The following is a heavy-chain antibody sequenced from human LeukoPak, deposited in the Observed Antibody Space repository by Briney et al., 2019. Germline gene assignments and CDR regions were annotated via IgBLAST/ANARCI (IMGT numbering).Heavy chain of an antibody. CDR3: ARDRHSTYYYHMDV. CDR2: INSVSYM. Sequence: GGSLRLSCAASGFTFSSYSMNWVRQAPGKGLGWVSSINSVSYMYYADSVKGRFTISRDNAKDSLYLQMNSLRAEDTAVYYCARDRHSTYYYHMDVWGKGTTVTVSS. J-gene: IGHJ6*03. V-gene: IGHV3-21*01. CDR1: GFTFSSYS. D-gene: IGHD2-21*01.